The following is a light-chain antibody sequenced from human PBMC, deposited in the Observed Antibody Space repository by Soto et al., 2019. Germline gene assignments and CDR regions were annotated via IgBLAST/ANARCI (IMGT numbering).Light chain of an antibody. Sequence: QSVLTEPPSASGTPGQRVTISCSGSSSSIGSNSVNWYQQLPRTAPKVLIYTNNQRPSGVPDGFSGSKSGTSASLAISGLQSEDEADYYCAAWDGSLNVYVFGTGTKVTVL. J-gene: IGLJ1*01. CDR1: SSSIGSNS. CDR2: TNN. CDR3: AAWDGSLNVYV. V-gene: IGLV1-44*01.